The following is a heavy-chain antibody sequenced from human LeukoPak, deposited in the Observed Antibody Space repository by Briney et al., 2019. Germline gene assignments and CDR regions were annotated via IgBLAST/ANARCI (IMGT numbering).Heavy chain of an antibody. D-gene: IGHD6-19*01. CDR3: AKDSPPGYSSGWYWFDP. J-gene: IGHJ5*02. V-gene: IGHV3-23*01. CDR1: GFTFSSYA. CDR2: ISGSGGST. Sequence: GGSLRLSCAASGFTFSSYAMSWVRQAPGKGLEWVSAISGSGGSTYYADSVKGGFTISRDNSKNTLYLQMNSLRAEDTAVYYCAKDSPPGYSSGWYWFDPWGQGTLVTVSS.